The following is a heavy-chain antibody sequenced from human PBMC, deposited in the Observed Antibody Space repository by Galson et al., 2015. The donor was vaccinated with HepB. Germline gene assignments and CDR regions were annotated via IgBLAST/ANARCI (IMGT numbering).Heavy chain of an antibody. V-gene: IGHV5-51*03. CDR3: ARSSSGPLGYYGMDV. J-gene: IGHJ6*02. D-gene: IGHD3-22*01. Sequence: QSGAEVKKPGESLTISCKGSGYNFSGYWIGWVRQMPGKGLEWMGTIFPGDSHTRYSPSFQGQVTISADKSTAYLQWSSLKASDTAMYYCARSSSGPLGYYGMDVWGQGTTVTVSS. CDR1: GYNFSGYW. CDR2: IFPGDSHT.